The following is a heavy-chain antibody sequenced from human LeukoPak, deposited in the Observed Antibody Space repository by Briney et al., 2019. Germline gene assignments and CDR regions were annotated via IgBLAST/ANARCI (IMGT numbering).Heavy chain of an antibody. CDR3: AREFIAARPDYMDV. J-gene: IGHJ6*03. Sequence: ASQTLSLTCTVSGGSISSGGYYWSWIRQPPGKGLEWIGYIYHSGSTYYNPSLKSRVTISVDRSKNQFSLKLSSVTAADTAVYYCAREFIAARPDYMDVWGKGTTVTVSS. CDR1: GGSISSGGYY. CDR2: IYHSGST. D-gene: IGHD6-6*01. V-gene: IGHV4-30-2*01.